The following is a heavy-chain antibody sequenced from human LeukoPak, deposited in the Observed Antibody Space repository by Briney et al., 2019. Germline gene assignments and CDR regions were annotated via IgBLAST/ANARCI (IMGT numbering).Heavy chain of an antibody. Sequence: PGGSLRLSCAASGFTFSSYDMHWVRQATGKGLEWVSAIGTAGDTYYPGSVKGRFTISRENAKNSLYLQMNSLRAGDTAVYYCARGANWGSNDAFDIWGQGTMVTVSS. V-gene: IGHV3-13*01. CDR1: GFTFSSYD. CDR3: ARGANWGSNDAFDI. CDR2: IGTAGDT. J-gene: IGHJ3*02. D-gene: IGHD7-27*01.